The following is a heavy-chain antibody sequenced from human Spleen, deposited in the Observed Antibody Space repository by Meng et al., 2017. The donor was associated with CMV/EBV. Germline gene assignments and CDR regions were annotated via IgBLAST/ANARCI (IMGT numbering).Heavy chain of an antibody. CDR2: INPFSGGS. CDR3: ARGVAPAEHFDY. J-gene: IGHJ4*02. V-gene: IGHV1-2*02. Sequence: ASVKVSCKASGYSFTDFYIHWLRQAPGQGLQWMGWINPFSGGSKYAQKFQGRVTMTWDTSISTAYMDVNRLRSDDTAVYFCARGVAPAEHFDYWGQGSLVTVSS. CDR1: GYSFTDFY.